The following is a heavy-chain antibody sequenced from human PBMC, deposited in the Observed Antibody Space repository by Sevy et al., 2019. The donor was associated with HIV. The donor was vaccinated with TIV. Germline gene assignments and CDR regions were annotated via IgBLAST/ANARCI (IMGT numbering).Heavy chain of an antibody. J-gene: IGHJ5*02. V-gene: IGHV1-24*01. CDR1: GYTLTESS. Sequence: ASVKVYCKVSGYTLTESSIDWVRQAPGKGLEWMGGSDPEDGKTIYAQNFQGRVTMTEDISTDTVYMELSSLRSEDTAVYYCATITHCSDIRCYWLDPWGQGTLVTVSS. D-gene: IGHD2-2*01. CDR2: SDPEDGKT. CDR3: ATITHCSDIRCYWLDP.